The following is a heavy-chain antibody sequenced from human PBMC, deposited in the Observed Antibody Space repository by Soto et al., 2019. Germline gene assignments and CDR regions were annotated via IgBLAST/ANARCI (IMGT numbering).Heavy chain of an antibody. V-gene: IGHV4-30-4*01. D-gene: IGHD2-15*01. CDR1: GDSISTVDYF. Sequence: QVHLLESGPGLVKPSQTLSLTCSVSGDSISTVDYFWAWIRQPPGQALEYIGYIYKSTTPYYNPPFASRVAIALDTSKSQCSLTVTSVTASDTAVYFCARGRYCLTGRCFPNWFDSWGQGTLVTVSS. J-gene: IGHJ5*01. CDR3: ARGRYCLTGRCFPNWFDS. CDR2: IYKSTTP.